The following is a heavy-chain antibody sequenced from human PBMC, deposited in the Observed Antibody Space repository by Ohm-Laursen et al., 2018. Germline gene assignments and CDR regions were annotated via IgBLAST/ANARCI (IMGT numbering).Heavy chain of an antibody. V-gene: IGHV3-21*01. D-gene: IGHD6-19*01. J-gene: IGHJ4*02. CDR2: ISSSSSYI. Sequence: SCAASGFTFSSYSMNWVRQAPGKGLEWVSSISSSSSYIYYADSVKGRFTISRDNAKNSLYLQMNSLRAEDTAVYYCAREDGFGWYSLDYWGQGTLVTVSS. CDR3: AREDGFGWYSLDY. CDR1: GFTFSSYS.